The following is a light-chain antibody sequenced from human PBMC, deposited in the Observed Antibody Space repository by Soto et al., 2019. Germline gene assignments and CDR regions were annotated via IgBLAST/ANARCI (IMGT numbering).Light chain of an antibody. CDR1: SSNIGAGYD. CDR3: QSYDSSLSGSAV. V-gene: IGLV1-40*01. Sequence: QSVLTQPPSVSGAPGQRVTISCTGSSSNIGAGYDVHWYQQLPGTAPKLLIYGNNNRTSGVPDRFSGSKSGTSASLAITGVQAEDEADYYCQSYDSSLSGSAVFGGGTQLTVL. CDR2: GNN. J-gene: IGLJ7*01.